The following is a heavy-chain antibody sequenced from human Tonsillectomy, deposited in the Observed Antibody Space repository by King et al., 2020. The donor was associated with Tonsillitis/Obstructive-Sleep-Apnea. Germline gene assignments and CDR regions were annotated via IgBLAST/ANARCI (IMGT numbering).Heavy chain of an antibody. D-gene: IGHD3-3*01. CDR1: GGSISSSSYY. Sequence: MKLQESGPGLVKPSETLSLTCTVSGGSISSSSYYWGWIRQPPGKGLEWIGSIYYSGSTYYNPSLKSRVTISVDTSKNQFSLKLSSVTAADTAVYYCARGAVTIFGVVITAITGGRFDYWGQGTLVTVSS. V-gene: IGHV4-39*01. CDR3: ARGAVTIFGVVITAITGGRFDY. CDR2: IYYSGST. J-gene: IGHJ4*02.